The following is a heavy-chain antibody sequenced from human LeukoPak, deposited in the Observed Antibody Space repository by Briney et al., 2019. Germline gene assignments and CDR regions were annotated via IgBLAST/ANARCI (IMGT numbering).Heavy chain of an antibody. CDR1: GFTFSSYG. Sequence: GGSLRLSCAASGFTFSSYGMHWARQAPGKGLEWVAVIWYDGSKEYYADSVKGRFTISRDNSKNTLYVQMNSLRAEDTAVYYCARDFNNYDSSGYFDYWGQGTLVTVSS. D-gene: IGHD3-22*01. J-gene: IGHJ4*02. CDR3: ARDFNNYDSSGYFDY. V-gene: IGHV3-33*01. CDR2: IWYDGSKE.